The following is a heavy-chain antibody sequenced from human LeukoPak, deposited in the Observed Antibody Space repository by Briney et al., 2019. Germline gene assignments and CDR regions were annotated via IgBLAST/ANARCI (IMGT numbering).Heavy chain of an antibody. CDR3: VTEYYGAYNF. Sequence: GGSLRLPCAASGFTFTDAWMSWVRQAPGKGLEWVGHIKSNTVGGTTDYIAPVKGRFSISRDDSTDTLYLQMNSLKTEDIAVYFCVTEYYGAYNFWGQGALVIVSS. V-gene: IGHV3-15*01. J-gene: IGHJ4*02. CDR1: GFTFTDAW. D-gene: IGHD4-17*01. CDR2: IKSNTVGGTT.